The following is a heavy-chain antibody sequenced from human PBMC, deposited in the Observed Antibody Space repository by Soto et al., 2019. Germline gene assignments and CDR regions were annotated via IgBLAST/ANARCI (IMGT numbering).Heavy chain of an antibody. V-gene: IGHV4-59*01. Sequence: LSLTCTVSGGSISSYYWSWIRQPPGKGLEWIGYIYYSGSTNYNPSPKSRVTISVDTSKNQFSLKLSSVTAADTAVYYCARTSSIAARPGYNWFDPWGQGTLVTV. CDR2: IYYSGST. CDR1: GGSISSYY. J-gene: IGHJ5*02. D-gene: IGHD6-6*01. CDR3: ARTSSIAARPGYNWFDP.